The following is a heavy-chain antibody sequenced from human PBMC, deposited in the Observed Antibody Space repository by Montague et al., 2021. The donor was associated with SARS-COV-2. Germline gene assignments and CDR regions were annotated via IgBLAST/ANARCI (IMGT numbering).Heavy chain of an antibody. J-gene: IGHJ6*02. Sequence: SLRLSCAASGFTFSSHGFNWVRQAPGKGLEWVSSISSASDYICYATSVKGRFTTSRDNVKNSLYLEMNSLRVEDTAVYYCTREKGLDGMDVWGQRTTVTVS. CDR1: GFTFSSHG. CDR2: ISSASDYI. CDR3: TREKGLDGMDV. V-gene: IGHV3-21*06. D-gene: IGHD3-16*01.